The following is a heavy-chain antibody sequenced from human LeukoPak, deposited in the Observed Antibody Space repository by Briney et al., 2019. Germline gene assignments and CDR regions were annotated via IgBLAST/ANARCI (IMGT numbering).Heavy chain of an antibody. J-gene: IGHJ4*02. D-gene: IGHD2-2*01. CDR1: GGSISSSSYY. CDR3: ARHVVVPAARIEGHFDY. V-gene: IGHV4-39*01. CDR2: IYYSGST. Sequence: SETLSLTCTVSGGSISSSSYYWGWIRQPPGKGLEWIGSIYYSGSTYYNPSLKSRVTISVDTSKNQFSLKLSSVTAADTSVYYCARHVVVPAARIEGHFDYWGQGTLVTVSS.